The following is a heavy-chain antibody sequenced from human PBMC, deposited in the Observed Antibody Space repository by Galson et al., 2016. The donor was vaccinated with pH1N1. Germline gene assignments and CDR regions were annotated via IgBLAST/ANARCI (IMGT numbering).Heavy chain of an antibody. CDR3: TTDRDYGDYLGGMDV. CDR2: IKSKTDGGTT. V-gene: IGHV3-15*01. D-gene: IGHD4-17*01. CDR1: GLTFSSYG. Sequence: SLRLSCAASGLTFSSYGMHWVPQAPGKGLEWVGRIKSKTDGGTTDYAAPVKGRFTISRDDSKITLYLQMNSLKTEDTAVYYCTTDRDYGDYLGGMDVWGQGTTVTVSS. J-gene: IGHJ6*02.